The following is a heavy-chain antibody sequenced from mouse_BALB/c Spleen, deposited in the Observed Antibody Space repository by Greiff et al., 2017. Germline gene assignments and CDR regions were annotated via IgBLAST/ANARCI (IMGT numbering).Heavy chain of an antibody. Sequence: QVQLQQSAAELARPGASVKMSCKASGYTFTSYTMHWVKQRPGQGLEWIGYINPSSGYTEYNQKFKDKTTLTADKSSSTAYMQLSSLTSEDSAVFYCARYPWDYDPFFADWGQGTLVTVSA. V-gene: IGHV1-4*02. D-gene: IGHD2-4*01. J-gene: IGHJ3*01. CDR3: ARYPWDYDPFFAD. CDR2: INPSSGYT. CDR1: GYTFTSYT.